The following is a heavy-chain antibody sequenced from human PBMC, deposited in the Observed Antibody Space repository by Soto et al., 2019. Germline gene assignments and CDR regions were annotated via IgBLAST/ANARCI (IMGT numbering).Heavy chain of an antibody. J-gene: IGHJ4*02. Sequence: QVQLVQSGAEVKKPGSSVKVSCKASGGTFNNYAISWVRQAPGQGLEWMGGTIPIIGTADYAHKFQGRLAISADESTGTTFMELSSLRSEDTALYYCARGGVDVVSTSAVDYWGQGTLVTVSS. CDR2: TIPIIGTA. CDR3: ARGGVDVVSTSAVDY. V-gene: IGHV1-69*01. CDR1: GGTFNNYA. D-gene: IGHD5-12*01.